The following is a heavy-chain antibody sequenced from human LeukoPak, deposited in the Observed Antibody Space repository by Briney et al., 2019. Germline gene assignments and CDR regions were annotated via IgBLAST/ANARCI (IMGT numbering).Heavy chain of an antibody. J-gene: IGHJ4*02. CDR1: GGSVSSGSYY. CDR3: ASYCSSTSCQRFDY. D-gene: IGHD2-2*01. Sequence: SETLSLTCTVSGGSVSSGSYYWSWIRQPPGKGLEWIGYIYYSGSTNYNPSLKSRATISVDTSKNQFSLKLSSVTAADTAVYYCASYCSSTSCQRFDYWGQGTLVTVSS. V-gene: IGHV4-61*01. CDR2: IYYSGST.